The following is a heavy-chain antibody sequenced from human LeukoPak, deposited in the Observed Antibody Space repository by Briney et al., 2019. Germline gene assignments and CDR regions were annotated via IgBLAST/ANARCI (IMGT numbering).Heavy chain of an antibody. CDR2: IYYSGST. J-gene: IGHJ3*02. CDR1: GGSISSYY. CDR3: AREGGKAFDI. V-gene: IGHV4-59*01. D-gene: IGHD3-16*01. Sequence: PSETLSLTCTVSGGSISSYYWSWIRQPPGKGLEWIGYIYYSGSTNYNPSLRSRVTISVDTSKNQFSLKLSSVTAADTAVYYCAREGGKAFDIWGQGTMVTVSS.